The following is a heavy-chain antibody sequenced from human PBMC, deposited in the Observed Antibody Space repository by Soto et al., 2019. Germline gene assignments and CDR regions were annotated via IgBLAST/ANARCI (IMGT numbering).Heavy chain of an antibody. CDR3: ARDTSQKIGYGLYDY. Sequence: QVQLVQSGAEVRKPGASVKVSCTASGYTFTSYAVSWVRQAPGQGLEWMGWISPYSGNTNYGQKVQGRVSLTTDTSTSTAYLELRNLRSDDTAVYYGARDTSQKIGYGLYDYWGQGTQVTVSS. D-gene: IGHD2-2*01. CDR1: GYTFTSYA. CDR2: ISPYSGNT. V-gene: IGHV1-18*01. J-gene: IGHJ4*02.